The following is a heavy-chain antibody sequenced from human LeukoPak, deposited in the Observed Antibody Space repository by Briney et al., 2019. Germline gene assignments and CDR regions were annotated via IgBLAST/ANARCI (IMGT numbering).Heavy chain of an antibody. Sequence: ASVKVSCKASGYTFTGYYMHWVRQAPGQGLEWMGWINPNSGGTNYAQKLQGRVTMTRDTSISTAYMELSRLRSDDTAVYYCARVTYDSSGYYYYSARRDYFDYWGQGTLVTVSS. D-gene: IGHD3-22*01. CDR3: ARVTYDSSGYYYYSARRDYFDY. CDR2: INPNSGGT. V-gene: IGHV1-2*02. CDR1: GYTFTGYY. J-gene: IGHJ4*02.